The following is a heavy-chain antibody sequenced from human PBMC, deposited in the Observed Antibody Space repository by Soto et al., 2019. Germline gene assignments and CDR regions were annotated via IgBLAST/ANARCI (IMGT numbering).Heavy chain of an antibody. Sequence: QVQLVQSGAEVKKPGSSVTVSCKASVGTFSRYTINWVRQAPGQGLEWMGRIIPIAAIANYTQKFQGRVTITVDKYSTTAYMDLSSLRSDDTAVYYCARGSTIVRGAPSWFDPWGQGTLVTVSS. CDR3: ARGSTIVRGAPSWFDP. V-gene: IGHV1-69*02. J-gene: IGHJ5*02. CDR1: VGTFSRYT. CDR2: IIPIAAIA. D-gene: IGHD3-10*01.